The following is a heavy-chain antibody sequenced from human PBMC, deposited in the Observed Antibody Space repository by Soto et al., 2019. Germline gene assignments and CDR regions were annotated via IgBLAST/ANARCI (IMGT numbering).Heavy chain of an antibody. V-gene: IGHV1-18*01. D-gene: IGHD3-10*01. CDR2: INTHNGNT. CDR3: TREGSAPYYYYGMDA. CDR1: GYTFSTHG. J-gene: IGHJ6*02. Sequence: KSYYKPSGYTFSTHGIPWHQKTPGQGLEWLGWINTHNGNTNYAQNLQGRVIMTADTSTSTAYMELRSLRSDDTAIYYCTREGSAPYYYYGMDASGQGTTLTVSS.